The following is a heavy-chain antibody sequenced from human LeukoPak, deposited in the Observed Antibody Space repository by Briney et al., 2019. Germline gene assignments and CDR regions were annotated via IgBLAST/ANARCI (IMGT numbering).Heavy chain of an antibody. V-gene: IGHV4-4*07. D-gene: IGHD3-16*01. CDR2: IYTSGST. J-gene: IGHJ4*02. CDR1: GGSISSYY. Sequence: SDTLSLTCTVSGGSISSYYWSWIRQPAGKGLEWIGRIYTSGSTNYNPALKSRVTISVDKSKNQFSLKLSSVTAADTAVYYCARYDSRGSASTRFDYWGQGILVTISS. CDR3: ARYDSRGSASTRFDY.